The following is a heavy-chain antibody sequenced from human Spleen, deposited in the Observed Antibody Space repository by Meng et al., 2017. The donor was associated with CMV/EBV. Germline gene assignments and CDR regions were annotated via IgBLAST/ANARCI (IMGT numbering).Heavy chain of an antibody. J-gene: IGHJ4*02. CDR3: AKDPDSSGYYKCYFDY. D-gene: IGHD3-22*01. V-gene: IGHV3-30*02. CDR1: GFTFSSYD. Sequence: GGSLRLSCVASGFTFSSYDMHWVRQAPGKGLEWVTMSRYDGGNKYYADSVEGRFTISRDNSKNTLYLHMNSLRAEDTAVYYCAKDPDSSGYYKCYFDYWGQGTLVTVSS. CDR2: SRYDGGNK.